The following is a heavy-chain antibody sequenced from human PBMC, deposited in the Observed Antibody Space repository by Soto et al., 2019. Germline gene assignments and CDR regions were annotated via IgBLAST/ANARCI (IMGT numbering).Heavy chain of an antibody. CDR2: INPSSGGT. J-gene: IGHJ6*02. CDR1: GYPFTGPY. Sequence: QAQLVQSGTEVKKPGASVKVSCKASGYPFTGPYIYWVRQAPGQGLEWMGWINPSSGGTEFAEKFQGRVTVTRDTSIRTVFLELNSLTSDDTGVYFCARDFRTYSHGVDVWGQETAVTVSS. D-gene: IGHD4-4*01. CDR3: ARDFRTYSHGVDV. V-gene: IGHV1-2*02.